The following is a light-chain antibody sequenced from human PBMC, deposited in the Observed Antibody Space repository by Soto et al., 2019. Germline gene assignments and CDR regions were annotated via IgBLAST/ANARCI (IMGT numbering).Light chain of an antibody. V-gene: IGKV4-1*01. Sequence: DIVMTQSPDSLAVSLGERATINCKSSQSVLYSSNNKNYLAWYQQKPGQPPKLLIYWASIRESGVPDRFSGSGAGTDSTLTISSLQAEDVAVYYCQQYYSTPSFGPGTKVDIK. CDR2: WAS. J-gene: IGKJ3*01. CDR1: QSVLYSSNNKNY. CDR3: QQYYSTPS.